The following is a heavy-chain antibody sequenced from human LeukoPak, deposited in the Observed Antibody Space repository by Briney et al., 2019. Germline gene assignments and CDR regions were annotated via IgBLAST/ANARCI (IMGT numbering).Heavy chain of an antibody. Sequence: GGSLRLSCAASGFTFSIHGMNWVRQAPGKGLEWVSYISSSSSTIYYADSVKGRFTISRDNAKNSLYLQMNSLRAEDTAVYYCANRGSSISLRWGQGTLVTVSS. CDR1: GFTFSIHG. CDR3: ANRGSSISLR. D-gene: IGHD6-6*01. CDR2: ISSSSSTI. V-gene: IGHV3-48*01. J-gene: IGHJ4*02.